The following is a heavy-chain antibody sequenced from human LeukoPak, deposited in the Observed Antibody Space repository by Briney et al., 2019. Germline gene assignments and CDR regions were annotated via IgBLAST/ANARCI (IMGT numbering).Heavy chain of an antibody. CDR3: ARRYRSHWGYYYGSGSYWYNWFDP. D-gene: IGHD3-10*01. J-gene: IGHJ5*02. V-gene: IGHV1-18*01. Sequence: ASVKVSCKASGYTFTSYGISWVRQAPGQGLEWMGWISAYNGNTNYAQKLQGRVTMTTDTSTSTAYMELRSLRSDDTAVYYCARRYRSHWGYYYGSGSYWYNWFDPWGQGTLVTVSS. CDR1: GYTFTSYG. CDR2: ISAYNGNT.